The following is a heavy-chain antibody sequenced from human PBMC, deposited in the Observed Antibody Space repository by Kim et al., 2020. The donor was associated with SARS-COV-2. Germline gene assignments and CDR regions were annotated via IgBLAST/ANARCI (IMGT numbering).Heavy chain of an antibody. J-gene: IGHJ6*02. D-gene: IGHD2-2*01. CDR1: GGSISSYY. CDR2: IYYSGST. CDR3: ARGWTTRGGMDV. Sequence: SETLSLTCTVSGGSISSYYWSWIRQPPGKGLEWIGYIYYSGSTNYNPSLKSRVTISVDTSKNQFSLKLSSVTAADTAVYYCARGWTTRGGMDVWGQGTTVTVSS. V-gene: IGHV4-59*01.